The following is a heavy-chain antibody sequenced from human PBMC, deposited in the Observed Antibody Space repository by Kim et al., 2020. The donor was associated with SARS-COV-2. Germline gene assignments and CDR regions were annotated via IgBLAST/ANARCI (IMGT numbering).Heavy chain of an antibody. CDR2: ISVYNGNT. V-gene: IGHV1-18*01. J-gene: IGHJ6*02. CDR1: GYTFTSYG. CDR3: ARAEGFSHYYGMDV. D-gene: IGHD3-3*01. Sequence: ASVKVSCKASGYTFTSYGISWVRQAPGQGLEWMGWISVYNGNTNYAQKLQGRVTMTTDTSTSTAYMELRSLRSDDTAVYYCARAEGFSHYYGMDVWGQGTTVTVSS.